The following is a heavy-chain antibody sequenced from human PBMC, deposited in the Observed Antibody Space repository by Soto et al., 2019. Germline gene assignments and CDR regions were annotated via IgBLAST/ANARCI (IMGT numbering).Heavy chain of an antibody. J-gene: IGHJ6*02. Sequence: QVQLQESGPGLVRPSEILSLTCTVSGGSVTTGSYNWSWIRRPPGKGLEWIGNIFFTGITHYNPSLNNRVTMSVDTSKNQFSLTVTSVTAADTAVYYCARDGHGMDVWGQGTTVTVSS. CDR2: IFFTGIT. V-gene: IGHV4-61*01. CDR3: ARDGHGMDV. CDR1: GGSVTTGSYN.